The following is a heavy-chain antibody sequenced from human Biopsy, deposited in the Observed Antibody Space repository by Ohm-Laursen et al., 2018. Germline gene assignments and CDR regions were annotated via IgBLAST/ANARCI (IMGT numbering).Heavy chain of an antibody. CDR1: GGTFSNYG. CDR2: NIPILGTG. J-gene: IGHJ4*02. CDR3: ALGGMRFLEWPGDFFKS. D-gene: IGHD3-3*01. V-gene: IGHV1-69*06. Sequence: SVKVSCKAPGGTFSNYGVNWVRQAPGQGLEWLGGNIPILGTGNYAQKFQDRVTVAADTSTSTATMELRSLRSDDTASYYCALGGMRFLEWPGDFFKSWGQGTLVTVSS.